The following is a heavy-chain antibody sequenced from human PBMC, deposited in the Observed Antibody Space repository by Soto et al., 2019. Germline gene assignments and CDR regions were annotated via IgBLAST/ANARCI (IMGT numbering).Heavy chain of an antibody. D-gene: IGHD3-3*01. J-gene: IGHJ6*02. CDR2: IYYSGST. V-gene: IGHV4-39*01. Sequence: SETLSLTCTASGGSISSSSYYWGWIRQPPGKGLEWIGSIYYSGSTYYNPSLKSRVTISVDTSKNQFSLKLSSVTAADTAVYYCARLAIFGVVIDYYGMDVWGQGTTVTVSS. CDR3: ARLAIFGVVIDYYGMDV. CDR1: GGSISSSSYY.